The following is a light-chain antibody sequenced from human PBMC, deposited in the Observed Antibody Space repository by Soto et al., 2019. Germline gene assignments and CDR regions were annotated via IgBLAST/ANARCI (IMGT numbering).Light chain of an antibody. J-gene: IGKJ4*01. Sequence: DIPMTQSPSSLSASVGHRVTITCRASQSITSYLNWYQQKPGKAPKLLIYAASSLQSGVPSRFSGSGSGTDITLTINSLQPEDFATYYCQQSYSTPFTFGGGTKVEIE. V-gene: IGKV1-39*01. CDR3: QQSYSTPFT. CDR2: AAS. CDR1: QSITSY.